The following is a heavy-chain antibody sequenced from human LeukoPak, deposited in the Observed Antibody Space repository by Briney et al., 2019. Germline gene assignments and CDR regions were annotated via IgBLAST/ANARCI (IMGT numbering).Heavy chain of an antibody. CDR3: AREVPRPNWFDP. Sequence: SETLSLTCAVYGGSFSGYYWSWIRQPPGKGLERIGEINHSGSTNYNPSLKSRVTISVDTSKNQFSLKLSSVTAADTAVYYCAREVPRPNWFDPWGQGTLVTVSS. CDR2: INHSGST. J-gene: IGHJ5*02. V-gene: IGHV4-34*01. CDR1: GGSFSGYY.